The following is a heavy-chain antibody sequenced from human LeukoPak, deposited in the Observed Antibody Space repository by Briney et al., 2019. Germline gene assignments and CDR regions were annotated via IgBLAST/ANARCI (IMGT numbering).Heavy chain of an antibody. J-gene: IGHJ4*02. CDR1: GFTFSSYW. Sequence: PGGSLRLSCAASGFTFSSYWMSWVRQAPGKGLEWVAVISYDGSNKYYADSVKGRCTISRDNSKNTLYLQMNSLRGEDTAVYYCARRGAVAGALDYWGQGTLVTVSS. CDR3: ARRGAVAGALDY. CDR2: ISYDGSNK. V-gene: IGHV3-30*03. D-gene: IGHD6-19*01.